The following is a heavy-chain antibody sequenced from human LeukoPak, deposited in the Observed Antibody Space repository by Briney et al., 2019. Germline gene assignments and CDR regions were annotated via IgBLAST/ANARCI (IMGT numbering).Heavy chain of an antibody. V-gene: IGHV3-30*04. CDR3: ASATVFGVVIYY. CDR2: ISYDGTNK. CDR1: GFTFSTYA. Sequence: PGGSLRLSCAASGFTFSTYAMHWVRQAPGKGLEWVAVISYDGTNKYYADSVKGRFTISRDNSKNTLYLQMNSLRPEDTAVYYCASATVFGVVIYYWGQGTLVTVSS. D-gene: IGHD3-3*01. J-gene: IGHJ4*02.